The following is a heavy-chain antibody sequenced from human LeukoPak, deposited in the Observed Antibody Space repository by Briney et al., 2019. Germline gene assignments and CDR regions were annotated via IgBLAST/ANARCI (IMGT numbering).Heavy chain of an antibody. V-gene: IGHV7-4-1*02. Sequence: HGASVKVSCKASGYTFTLYAMNWVRQAPGQGLEWMGWINTNTGNPTYAQGFTGRFVFSLDTSVSTAYLQISNLKAEDTAVYYCARDPPSSYDILTDDYNRRGHWGQGTLVTVSS. J-gene: IGHJ4*02. D-gene: IGHD3-9*01. CDR2: INTNTGNP. CDR1: GYTFTLYA. CDR3: ARDPPSSYDILTDDYNRRGH.